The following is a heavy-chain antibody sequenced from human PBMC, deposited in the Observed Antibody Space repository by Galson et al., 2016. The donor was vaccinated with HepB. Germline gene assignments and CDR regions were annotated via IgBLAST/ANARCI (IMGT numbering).Heavy chain of an antibody. CDR2: INWHSGTL. CDR3: ARDTRSDDLEHLDF. Sequence: SLRLSCAASGFSFDDYAMHWVRQVPGKGLEWVSGINWHSGTLLYADSGKGRLTIPRDNAKTSLYLQMNSLRTVHTALYYCARDTRSDDLEHLDFWGQGTLVTVSS. J-gene: IGHJ4*02. V-gene: IGHV3-9*01. D-gene: IGHD1-1*01. CDR1: GFSFDDYA.